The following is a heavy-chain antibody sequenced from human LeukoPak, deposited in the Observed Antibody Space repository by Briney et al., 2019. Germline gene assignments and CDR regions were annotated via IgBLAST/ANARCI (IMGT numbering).Heavy chain of an antibody. D-gene: IGHD3-22*01. J-gene: IGHJ4*02. CDR2: IYYSGST. CDR1: GASISSTGYF. CDR3: ARERVPGGFYDSSGYYSNYYFDY. V-gene: IGHV4-39*07. Sequence: PSETLSLTCTVSGASISSTGYFWGWIRQPPGKGLEWIGSIYYSGSTYYNPSLKSRVTISVDTSKNQFSLKLSSVTAADTAVYYCARERVPGGFYDSSGYYSNYYFDYWGQGTLVTVSS.